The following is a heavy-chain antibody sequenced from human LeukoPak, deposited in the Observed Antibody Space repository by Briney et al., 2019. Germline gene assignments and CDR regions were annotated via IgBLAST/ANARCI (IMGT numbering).Heavy chain of an antibody. CDR1: GGSISSYY. CDR3: ARAYCGGDCYEGWFDP. J-gene: IGHJ5*02. Sequence: SETLSLTCTVSGGSISSYYWSWIRQPPGKGLEWIGYIYYSGSTNYNPSLKSRVTISVDTSKNQFSPKLSSVTAADTAVYYCARAYCGGDCYEGWFDPWGQGTLVTVSS. D-gene: IGHD2-21*02. CDR2: IYYSGST. V-gene: IGHV4-59*01.